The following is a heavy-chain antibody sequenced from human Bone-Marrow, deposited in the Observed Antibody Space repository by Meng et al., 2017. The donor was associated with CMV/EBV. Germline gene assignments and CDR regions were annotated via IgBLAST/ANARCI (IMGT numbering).Heavy chain of an antibody. J-gene: IGHJ6*02. D-gene: IGHD3-22*01. V-gene: IGHV4-61*01. CDR2: IYYSGST. CDR3: AGGYYPYYGMDV. Sequence: SETRSLTCTVSGGSVSSGSYYWSWIRQPPGKGLEWIGYIYYSGSTNYNPSLKRRVTISVDTSKNQFSLKLSSVTAEDTAVYYCAGGYYPYYGMDVWGQGTTVTVSS. CDR1: GGSVSSGSYY.